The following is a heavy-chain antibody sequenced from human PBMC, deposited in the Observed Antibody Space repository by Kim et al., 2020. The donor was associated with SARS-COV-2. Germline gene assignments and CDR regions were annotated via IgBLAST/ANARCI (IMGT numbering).Heavy chain of an antibody. CDR1: GFTFSSYS. V-gene: IGHV3-21*01. CDR3: ASEVSFIVVVPAAHPEYFQH. J-gene: IGHJ1*01. Sequence: GGSLRLSCAASGFTFSSYSMNWVRQAPGKGLEWVSSISSSSSYIYYADSVKGRFTISRDNAKNSLYLQMNSLRAEDTAVYYCASEVSFIVVVPAAHPEYFQHWGQGTLVTVSS. D-gene: IGHD2-2*01. CDR2: ISSSSSYI.